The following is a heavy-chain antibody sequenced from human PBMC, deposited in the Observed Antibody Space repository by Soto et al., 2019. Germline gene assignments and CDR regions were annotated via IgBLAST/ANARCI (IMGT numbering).Heavy chain of an antibody. CDR1: GFTFSSYA. V-gene: IGHV3-23*01. CDR3: AKLQAYSYGPGAYFDY. J-gene: IGHJ4*02. CDR2: ISGSGGST. D-gene: IGHD5-18*01. Sequence: EVQLLESGGGLVQPGGSLRLSCAASGFTFSSYAMSWVRQAPGKGLEWVSAISGSGGSTDYVDSVKGRFTISRDNSKNPRYLPMNSLRADDTAVYYLAKLQAYSYGPGAYFDYWGQGTLVTVSS.